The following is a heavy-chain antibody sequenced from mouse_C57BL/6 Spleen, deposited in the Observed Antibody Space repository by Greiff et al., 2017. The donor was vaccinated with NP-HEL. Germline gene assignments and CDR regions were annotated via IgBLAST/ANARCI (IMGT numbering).Heavy chain of an antibody. CDR2: FYPGSGSI. V-gene: IGHV1-62-2*01. J-gene: IGHJ3*01. CDR3: ARHEDQGTTVVDAWFAC. Sequence: QVQLKQSGAELVKPGASVKLSCKASGYTFTEYTIHWVKQRSGQGLEWIGWFYPGSGSIKYNEKFKDKATLTADKSSSTVYMELSRLTSEDSAVYFCARHEDQGTTVVDAWFACWGKVTLVTVSA. D-gene: IGHD1-1*01. CDR1: GYTFTEYT.